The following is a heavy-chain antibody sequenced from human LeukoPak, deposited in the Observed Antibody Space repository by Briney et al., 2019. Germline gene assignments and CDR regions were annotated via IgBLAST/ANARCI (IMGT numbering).Heavy chain of an antibody. CDR3: VPPPYSSDSSGYSNPEYYFDY. V-gene: IGHV2-5*02. D-gene: IGHD3-22*01. J-gene: IGHJ4*02. Sequence: SGPTLVKPTQTLTLTCAFAGFSLCTGRVGLGWIRQPPGKALGWRALIYWDGDKRYSPSLKSRLTITKDTSKNQVVLTPTNPDPVDTPPYYSVPPPYSSDSSGYSNPEYYFDYWGQGTLVTVSS. CDR1: GFSLCTGRVG. CDR2: IYWDGDK.